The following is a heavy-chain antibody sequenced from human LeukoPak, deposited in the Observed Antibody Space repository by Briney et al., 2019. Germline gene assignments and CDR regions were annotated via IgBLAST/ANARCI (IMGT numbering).Heavy chain of an antibody. CDR2: INHSGST. CDR1: GGSFSAYY. V-gene: IGHV4-34*01. CDR3: ARGPVGGATYYDGDAFDI. J-gene: IGHJ3*02. Sequence: PSETLSLTCAVYGGSFSAYYWSWIRQPPGKGLEWIGEINHSGSTNYNPSLKSRVTISLDTSRNQFSLKLNSVTAADTAVYYCARGPVGGATYYDGDAFDIWGQGTMVTVSS. D-gene: IGHD1-26*01.